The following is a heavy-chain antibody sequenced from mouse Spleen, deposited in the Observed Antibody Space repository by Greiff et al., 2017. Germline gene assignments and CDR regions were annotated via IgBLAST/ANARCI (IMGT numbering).Heavy chain of an antibody. V-gene: IGHV1S56*01. D-gene: IGHD1-1*01. CDR3: ARNGLRDWFAY. J-gene: IGHJ3*01. Sequence: VQLQQSGPELVKPGASVRISCKASGYTFTSYYIHWVKQRPGQGLEWIGWIYPGNVNTKYNEKFKGKATLTADKSSSTAYMQLSSLTSEDSAVYFCARNGLRDWFAYWGQGTLVTVSA. CDR1: GYTFTSYY. CDR2: IYPGNVNT.